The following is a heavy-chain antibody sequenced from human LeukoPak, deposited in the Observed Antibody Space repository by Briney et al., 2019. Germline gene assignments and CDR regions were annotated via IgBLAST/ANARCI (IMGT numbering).Heavy chain of an antibody. CDR2: LYSDGRT. J-gene: IGHJ2*01. V-gene: IGHV3-53*01. CDR3: GRLALTPWYFDL. Sequence: GGSLRLSCAASGFTVSSNYMNWVRQAPGKGLEWVSILYSDGRTFYAGSVKGRFTISRDNSKNTLYLQMNSLRAEDTAVYYCGRLALTPWYFDLWGRGTLVTVSS. D-gene: IGHD5-12*01. CDR1: GFTVSSNY.